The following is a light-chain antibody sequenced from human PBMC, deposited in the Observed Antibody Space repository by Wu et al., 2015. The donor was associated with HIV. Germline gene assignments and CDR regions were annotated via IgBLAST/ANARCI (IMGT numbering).Light chain of an antibody. Sequence: EVVLTQSPVNLSLSPGERATLSCRASQSVSKYLAWYQQKPGQAPRLLIYDTSNRATGIPARFSGSGPGTDFSLTISRLEPEDFAVYYCQQYGSSSYTFGQGTKLEIK. CDR3: QQYGSSSYT. CDR1: QSVSKY. J-gene: IGKJ2*01. V-gene: IGKV3D-11*02. CDR2: DTS.